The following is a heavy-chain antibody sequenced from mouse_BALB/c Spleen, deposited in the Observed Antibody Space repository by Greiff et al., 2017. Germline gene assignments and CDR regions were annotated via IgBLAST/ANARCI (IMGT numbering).Heavy chain of an antibody. CDR3: ARVRLYYAMDY. D-gene: IGHD2-1*01. CDR2: INPSNGRT. V-gene: IGHV1S81*02. Sequence: QVQLQQPGAELVKPGASVKLSCKASGYTFTSYWLHWVKQRPGQGLEWIGEINPSNGRTNYNEKFKSKATLTVDKSSSTAYMQLSSLTSEDSAVYYWARVRLYYAMDYWGQGTSVTVAS. J-gene: IGHJ4*01. CDR1: GYTFTSYW.